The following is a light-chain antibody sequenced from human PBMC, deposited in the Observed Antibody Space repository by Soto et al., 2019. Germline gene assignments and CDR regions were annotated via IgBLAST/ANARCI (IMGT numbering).Light chain of an antibody. CDR1: QSVSSY. J-gene: IGKJ4*01. CDR3: QQRSHWPPLT. Sequence: EMVLTQSPATLSWSRWERATVSCMASQSVSSYLAWYQQKPGQAPRLLIYDASNRATGIPARFSGSGSGTDFTLTISSLEPEHFAVYYCQQRSHWPPLTFGGGTKVDIK. CDR2: DAS. V-gene: IGKV3-11*01.